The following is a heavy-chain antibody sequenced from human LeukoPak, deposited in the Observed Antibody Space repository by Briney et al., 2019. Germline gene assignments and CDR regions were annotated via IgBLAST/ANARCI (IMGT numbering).Heavy chain of an antibody. D-gene: IGHD3-16*01. J-gene: IGHJ4*02. CDR2: INTTRGDT. CDR1: GYTFTGYY. V-gene: IGHV1-2*02. Sequence: GSVKVSCTASGYTFTGYYMHWVRQAPGQGLEWMGWINTTRGDTKYAQKVQGRFTMTRDTAISTAYMELSRLRSDDTAVYYCATQRGSYLWGTAFDYWGQGTLVTVSS. CDR3: ATQRGSYLWGTAFDY.